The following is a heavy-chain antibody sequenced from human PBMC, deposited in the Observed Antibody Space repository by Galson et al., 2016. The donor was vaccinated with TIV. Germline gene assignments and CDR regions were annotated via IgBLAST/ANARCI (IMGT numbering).Heavy chain of an antibody. J-gene: IGHJ6*02. CDR2: IKQDGSEK. D-gene: IGHD3-16*01. V-gene: IGHV3-7*03. CDR3: ARDRVGGLDV. Sequence: SLRLSCAASGFTFSSFWMSWVRQAPGKGLEWVANIKQDGSEKNYVDSVKGRFIISRDKAKNSLYLQMNSLRAEDTAMYYCARDRVGGLDVWGQGTTVTVSS. CDR1: GFTFSSFW.